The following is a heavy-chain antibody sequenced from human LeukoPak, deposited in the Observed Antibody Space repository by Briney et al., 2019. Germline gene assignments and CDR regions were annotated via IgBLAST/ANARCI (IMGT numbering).Heavy chain of an antibody. Sequence: SETLSLTCAVYGGPFSGYYWSWIRQPPGKGLEWIGEINHSGSTNYNPSLKSRVTISVDTSKNQFSLKLSSVTAADTAVYYCARGRRTIFGVVNTSYWFDPWGQGTLVTVSS. CDR2: INHSGST. V-gene: IGHV4-34*01. J-gene: IGHJ5*02. CDR3: ARGRRTIFGVVNTSYWFDP. CDR1: GGPFSGYY. D-gene: IGHD3-3*01.